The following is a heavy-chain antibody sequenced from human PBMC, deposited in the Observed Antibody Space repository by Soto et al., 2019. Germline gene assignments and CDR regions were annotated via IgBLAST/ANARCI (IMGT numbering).Heavy chain of an antibody. CDR2: ISWDCGST. Sequence: GGSLRLSCAASGFTFDDYTMHWVRQAPGKGLEWVSLISWDCGSTYYADSVRGRFTISRDNSKNSLYLQMNSLRTEDTALYYCAKGLVVPAAIHDYYYGMDVWGQGTTDTGSS. CDR1: GFTFDDYT. J-gene: IGHJ6*02. V-gene: IGHV3-43*01. CDR3: AKGLVVPAAIHDYYYGMDV. D-gene: IGHD2-2*01.